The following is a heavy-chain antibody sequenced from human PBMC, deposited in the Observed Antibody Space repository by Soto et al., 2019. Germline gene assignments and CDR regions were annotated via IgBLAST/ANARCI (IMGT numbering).Heavy chain of an antibody. CDR1: GYTFTSYD. Sequence: GASVKVSCKAAGYTFTSYDINWVRQATGQGLEWMGWMNPNSGNTGYAQKFQGRVTMTRNTSISTAYMELSSLRSEDTAVYYCARTRDSIPIFGVADPCKDVWGQGITVTVSS. J-gene: IGHJ6*02. CDR2: MNPNSGNT. V-gene: IGHV1-8*01. CDR3: ARTRDSIPIFGVADPCKDV. D-gene: IGHD3-3*01.